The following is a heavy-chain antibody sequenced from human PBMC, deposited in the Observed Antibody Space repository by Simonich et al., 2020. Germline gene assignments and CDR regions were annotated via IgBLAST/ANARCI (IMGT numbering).Heavy chain of an antibody. CDR1: GYTFTGYY. CDR2: INPKRGVT. J-gene: IGHJ3*02. V-gene: IGHV1-2*02. D-gene: IGHD7-27*01. Sequence: QVQLVQSGAEVKKPGASVKVSCKASGYTFTGYYMHWGRQAPGQGLELMEWINPKRGVTNSAQTVQGRVNMTRDTYISPAYMALSRLRSDDTAVYYCARGPRPLNWGREAFDIWGQGTMVTVSS. CDR3: ARGPRPLNWGREAFDI.